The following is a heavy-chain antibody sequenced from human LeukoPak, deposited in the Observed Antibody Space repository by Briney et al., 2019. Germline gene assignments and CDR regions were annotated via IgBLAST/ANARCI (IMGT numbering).Heavy chain of an antibody. V-gene: IGHV3-33*01. Sequence: PGGSLRLSCAASGFTFSSYGMHWVRQAPGKGLEWVAVIWYDGSNKCYADSVKGRFTISRDNSKNTLYLQMNSLRAEDTAVYYCARESGYCSSTSCFDFDYWGQGTLVTVSS. CDR1: GFTFSSYG. CDR3: ARESGYCSSTSCFDFDY. D-gene: IGHD2-2*01. J-gene: IGHJ4*02. CDR2: IWYDGSNK.